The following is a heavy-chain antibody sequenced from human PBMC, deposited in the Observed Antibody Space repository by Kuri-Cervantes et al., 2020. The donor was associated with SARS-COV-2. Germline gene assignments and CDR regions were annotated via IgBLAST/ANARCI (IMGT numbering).Heavy chain of an antibody. CDR1: GGTFSSYA. Sequence: SVKVSCKASGGTFSSYAISWVRQAPGQGLEWMGRIIPILGIANYAQKFQGRVTITADKSTSTAYMELSSLRSEDTAVYYCAREVQTYYYGSGSYRIFDYWGQGTLVTVSS. V-gene: IGHV1-69*04. J-gene: IGHJ4*02. CDR3: AREVQTYYYGSGSYRIFDY. D-gene: IGHD3-10*01. CDR2: IIPILGIA.